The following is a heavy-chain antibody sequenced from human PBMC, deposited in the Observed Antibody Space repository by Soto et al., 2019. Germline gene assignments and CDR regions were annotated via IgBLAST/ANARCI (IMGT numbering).Heavy chain of an antibody. Sequence: GGSLRLSCAASGFTFSSYGRHWVRQAPGKGLEWVAVISYDGSNKYYADSVKGRFTISRDNSKNTLYLQMNSLRAEDTAVYYCAKALVELGDLKSLFDYWGQGTLVTVSS. CDR1: GFTFSSYG. V-gene: IGHV3-30*18. CDR3: AKALVELGDLKSLFDY. CDR2: ISYDGSNK. J-gene: IGHJ4*02. D-gene: IGHD1-26*01.